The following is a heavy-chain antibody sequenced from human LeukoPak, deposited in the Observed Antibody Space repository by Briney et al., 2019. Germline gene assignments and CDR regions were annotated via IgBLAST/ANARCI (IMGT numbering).Heavy chain of an antibody. J-gene: IGHJ4*02. Sequence: SETLSLTCTVSGGSISSSSYYWGWIRQPPGKGLEWIGSIYYSGSTYYNPSLKSRVTISVDTSKNQFSLKLSSVTAADTAVYYCARSGDGTFDYWGQGTLVTVSS. D-gene: IGHD1-26*01. CDR2: IYYSGST. CDR3: ARSGDGTFDY. CDR1: GGSISSSSYY. V-gene: IGHV4-39*07.